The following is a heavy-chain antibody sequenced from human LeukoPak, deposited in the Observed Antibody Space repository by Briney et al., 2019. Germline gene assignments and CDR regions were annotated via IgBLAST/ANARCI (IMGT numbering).Heavy chain of an antibody. V-gene: IGHV3-7*01. CDR1: GFTFSSYW. CDR2: IKQDGSEK. CDR3: ARDSGYYGSGSMGDY. J-gene: IGHJ4*02. Sequence: GGSLRLSCAASGFTFSSYWMSWVRQAPGKGLEWVANIKQDGSEKYYVDSVKGRFTISRDNAKNSLHLQMNSLRAEDTAVYYCARDSGYYGSGSMGDYWGQGTLVTVSS. D-gene: IGHD3-10*01.